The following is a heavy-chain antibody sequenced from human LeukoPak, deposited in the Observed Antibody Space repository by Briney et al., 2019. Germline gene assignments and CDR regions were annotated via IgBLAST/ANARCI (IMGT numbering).Heavy chain of an antibody. Sequence: GASVKVSCKASGYTFTGYYMHWVRQAPGQGLEWMGWINPNSGGTNYAQKFQGWVTMTRDTSISIAYMELSRLRSDDTAVYYCARDRGGGYCSSTSCYPADAFDIWGQGTMVTVSS. J-gene: IGHJ3*02. CDR2: INPNSGGT. CDR1: GYTFTGYY. D-gene: IGHD2-2*01. V-gene: IGHV1-2*04. CDR3: ARDRGGGYCSSTSCYPADAFDI.